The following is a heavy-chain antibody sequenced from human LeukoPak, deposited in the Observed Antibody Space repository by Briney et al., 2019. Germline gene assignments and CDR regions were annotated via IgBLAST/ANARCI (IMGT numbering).Heavy chain of an antibody. CDR2: IYYSGST. CDR1: GGSISSSSYY. D-gene: IGHD6-13*01. CDR3: ARDRIAAPGRVVDY. Sequence: SETLSLTCTVSGGSISSSSYYRGWIRQPPGKGLEWIGSIYYSGSTYYNPSLKSRVTISVDTSKNQFSLKLSSVTAADTAVYYCARDRIAAPGRVVDYWGQGTLVTVSS. V-gene: IGHV4-39*07. J-gene: IGHJ4*02.